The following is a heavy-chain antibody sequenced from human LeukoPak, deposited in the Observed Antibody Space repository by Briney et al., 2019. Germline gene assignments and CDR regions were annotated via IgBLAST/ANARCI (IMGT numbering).Heavy chain of an antibody. CDR2: ISTDGRSS. Sequence: PGGSLRLSCVASGFSFSTYWMHWVRQPPGKGLVWLSRISTDGRSSYYADSVKGRFTISRDNARNTLYLQMNSLRAEDTAVYYCAKEWPWENFYYGMNVWGQGTTVTVSS. D-gene: IGHD1-26*01. CDR3: AKEWPWENFYYGMNV. J-gene: IGHJ6*02. V-gene: IGHV3-74*01. CDR1: GFSFSTYW.